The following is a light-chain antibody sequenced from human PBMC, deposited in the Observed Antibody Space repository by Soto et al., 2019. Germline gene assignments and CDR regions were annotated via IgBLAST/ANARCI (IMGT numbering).Light chain of an antibody. V-gene: IGLV2-23*03. Sequence: QSALTQPASVSGSPGQSLTISCTGTSSDVGSYNLVSWYQQHPGKAPKLMIYEGSKRPSGVSNRFSGSNSGNPASLTISGLQAEDEADDYCCSYAGSSTFHVVCGGGTKLTVL. J-gene: IGLJ2*01. CDR2: EGS. CDR3: CSYAGSSTFHVV. CDR1: SSDVGSYNL.